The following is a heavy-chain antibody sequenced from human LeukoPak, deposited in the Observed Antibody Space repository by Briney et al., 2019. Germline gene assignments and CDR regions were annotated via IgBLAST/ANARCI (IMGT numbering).Heavy chain of an antibody. CDR2: ISYDGSNK. J-gene: IGHJ6*03. CDR1: GFTFSAYG. CDR3: ARESLAIAAALSMDV. Sequence: QPGGSLRLSCVASGFTFSAYGMHWVRQAPGKGLEWVAVISYDGSNKYYADSVKGRFTISRDNSKNTLYLQMNSLRAEDTAVYYCARESLAIAAALSMDVWGKGTTVTVSS. D-gene: IGHD6-13*01. V-gene: IGHV3-30*03.